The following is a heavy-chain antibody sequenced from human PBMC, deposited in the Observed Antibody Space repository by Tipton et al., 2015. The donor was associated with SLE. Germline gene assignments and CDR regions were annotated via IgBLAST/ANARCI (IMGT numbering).Heavy chain of an antibody. J-gene: IGHJ4*02. CDR2: IYYSGST. CDR3: ARDRPRYCSSTSCPLFDY. D-gene: IGHD2-2*01. CDR1: GGPISSSSYY. Sequence: TLSLTCTVSGGPISSSSYYWGWIRQPPGKGLEWIGSIYYSGSTNYNPSLKSRVTISVDTSKNQFSLKVSSVTAADTAVYYCARDRPRYCSSTSCPLFDYWGQGTLVTVSS. V-gene: IGHV4-39*07.